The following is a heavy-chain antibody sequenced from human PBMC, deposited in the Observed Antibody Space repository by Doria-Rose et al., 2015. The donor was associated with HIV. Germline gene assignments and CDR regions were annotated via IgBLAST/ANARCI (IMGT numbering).Heavy chain of an antibody. CDR2: ILSDDER. Sequence: SGPVLVKPTETLTLTCTVSGVSLSSPGMGVSWIRQPPGKALEWLANILSDDERYYKTSLNSRLTISRGTSKSQVVLTMTDMEPVDTATYYCARIKSSRWYHKYYFDFWGQGTLVIVSA. J-gene: IGHJ4*02. V-gene: IGHV2-26*01. CDR3: ARIKSSRWYHKYYFDF. CDR1: GVSLSSPGMG. D-gene: IGHD6-13*01.